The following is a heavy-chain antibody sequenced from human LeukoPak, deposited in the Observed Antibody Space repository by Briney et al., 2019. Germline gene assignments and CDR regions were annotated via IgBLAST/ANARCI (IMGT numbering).Heavy chain of an antibody. J-gene: IGHJ4*02. CDR3: ARAGYDFWSGYSTNFDY. D-gene: IGHD3-3*01. CDR1: GYIFTSYS. V-gene: IGHV1-46*01. Sequence: ASVKVSCKASGYIFTSYSIHWVRQAPGQGLEWMGVINPSGGSTRYAQKFQGRVTMTREMSTSTVYMELSSLRSEDTALYYCARAGYDFWSGYSTNFDYWGQGTLVTVSS. CDR2: INPSGGST.